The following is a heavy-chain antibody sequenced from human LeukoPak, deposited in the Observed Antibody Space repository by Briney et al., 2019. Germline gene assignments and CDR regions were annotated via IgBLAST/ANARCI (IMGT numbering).Heavy chain of an antibody. V-gene: IGHV3-23*01. CDR2: ISGSGGST. D-gene: IGHD6-19*01. Sequence: PGGSLRLSCAASGFTFSTDAMTWVRQAPGKGLEWVSAISGSGGSTYYADSVKGRFTISRDNSKNTLYLQMSSLRAEDTALYYCAKVNGAVAGLCDFWGQGTLVTVSS. CDR1: GFTFSTDA. CDR3: AKVNGAVAGLCDF. J-gene: IGHJ4*02.